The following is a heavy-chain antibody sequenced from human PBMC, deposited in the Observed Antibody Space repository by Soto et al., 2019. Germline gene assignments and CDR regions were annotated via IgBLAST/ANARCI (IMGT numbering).Heavy chain of an antibody. Sequence: GGSLRLSCAASGFTFSSYGMHWVRQAPGKGLEWVAVIWYDGSNKYYADSVKGRFTISRDNSKNTLYLQMNSLRAEDTAVYYCARDTELSGFDYWGQGTLVTVSS. CDR1: GFTFSSYG. CDR2: IWYDGSNK. D-gene: IGHD1-7*01. CDR3: ARDTELSGFDY. J-gene: IGHJ4*02. V-gene: IGHV3-33*01.